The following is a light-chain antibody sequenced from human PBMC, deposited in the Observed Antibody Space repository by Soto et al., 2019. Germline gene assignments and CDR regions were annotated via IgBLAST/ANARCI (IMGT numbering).Light chain of an antibody. Sequence: EIMMTQSPATLSAYTGERVTLSCRVGQSVSGNLAWYQQKPGQAPRLLIYGAVTRATGIPARFSGRGSGTEFTLTITSLQSEDFAVYFCQQYNGWLWTFGQGTKVDTK. V-gene: IGKV3D-15*01. CDR2: GAV. CDR1: QSVSGN. CDR3: QQYNGWLWT. J-gene: IGKJ1*01.